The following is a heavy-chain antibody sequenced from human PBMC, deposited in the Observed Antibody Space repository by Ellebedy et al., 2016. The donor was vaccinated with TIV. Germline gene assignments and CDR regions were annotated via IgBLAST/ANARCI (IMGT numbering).Heavy chain of an antibody. CDR3: ARAKLLFGLDS. D-gene: IGHD3-3*01. Sequence: SETLSLXXTVSGGSIRTTGYYWDWIRQAPGKGLEWIAYTYNGGTPNYNPSLKSRITISVDTSKNQFSLKLSSVTTADTAVYYCARAKLLFGLDSWGQGTLVTVSS. CDR2: TYNGGTP. CDR1: GGSIRTTGYY. J-gene: IGHJ4*02. V-gene: IGHV4-61*08.